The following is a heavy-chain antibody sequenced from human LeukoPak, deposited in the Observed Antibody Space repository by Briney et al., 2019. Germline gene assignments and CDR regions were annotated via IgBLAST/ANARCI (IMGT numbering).Heavy chain of an antibody. D-gene: IGHD4-23*01. Sequence: KPGGSLRLSCVASGFTFSDYYMSWIRQAPGKGLEWVSYISTGSSSTDYADSVKGRFTISRDNAKNSLYLQMNSLKTEDTAVYYCTTETTVVTSPGAFDIWGQGTMVTVSS. CDR1: GFTFSDYY. V-gene: IGHV3-11*05. CDR2: ISTGSSST. CDR3: TTETTVVTSPGAFDI. J-gene: IGHJ3*02.